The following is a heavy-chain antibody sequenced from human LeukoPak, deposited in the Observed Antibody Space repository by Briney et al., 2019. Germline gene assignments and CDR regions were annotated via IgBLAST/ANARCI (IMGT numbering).Heavy chain of an antibody. CDR1: GITVSTFW. V-gene: IGHV3-74*01. J-gene: IGHJ4*02. CDR2: INTDGSVT. D-gene: IGHD1-26*01. Sequence: GGSLRLSYAASGITVSTFWMHWVRQAPGEGLVWVSRINTDGSVTNYADSVEGRFTISRDNAKNMLYLQMNDLRAEDTAVYYCVTDRYSDSAFGDWGQGTLVTVSS. CDR3: VTDRYSDSAFGD.